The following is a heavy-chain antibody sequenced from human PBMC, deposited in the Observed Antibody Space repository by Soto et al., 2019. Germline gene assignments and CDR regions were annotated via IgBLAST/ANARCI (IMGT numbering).Heavy chain of an antibody. V-gene: IGHV4-34*01. CDR2: INHSGST. CDR1: GGSFSGYY. Sequence: PSETLSLTCAVYGGSFSGYYWSWIRQPPGKGLEWIGEINHSGSTNYNPSLKSRVTISVDTSKNQFSLKLSSVTAADTAVYYCARGYCSGGSCRSLRALRRWFDPWGQGTLVTVSS. D-gene: IGHD2-15*01. J-gene: IGHJ5*02. CDR3: ARGYCSGGSCRSLRALRRWFDP.